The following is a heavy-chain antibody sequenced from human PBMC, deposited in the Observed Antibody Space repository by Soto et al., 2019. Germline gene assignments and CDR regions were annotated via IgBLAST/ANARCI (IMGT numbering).Heavy chain of an antibody. CDR1: GYTIVNYA. V-gene: IGHV1-3*01. D-gene: IGHD6-19*01. J-gene: IGHJ6*02. CDR2: ITVGNGNS. Sequence: VSVKVSCTDPGYTIVNYAMHWVRQAPGQRIEWVGWITVGNGNSRYSENLRGRVAFTRDTSASTAYMELSSLRSEDTSVYYCARDGTDASGWYNKTTYTFCVWGRGTTVAVSS. CDR3: ARDGTDASGWYNKTTYTFCV.